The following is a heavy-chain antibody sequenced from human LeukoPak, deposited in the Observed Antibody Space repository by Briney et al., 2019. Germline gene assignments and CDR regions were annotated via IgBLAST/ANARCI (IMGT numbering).Heavy chain of an antibody. J-gene: IGHJ4*02. CDR1: GGSISTSGYY. CDR2: IYYSGTT. CDR3: ARSLGCCTGATCYSFDS. Sequence: SETLSLTCTVPGGSISTSGYYWGWIRQPPGKGLEWIGIIYYSGTTYYNQSLKSRVTISVDTSKNQFSLTVNSVTAADTAVYYCARSLGCCTGATCYSFDSWGQGTLVTVSS. D-gene: IGHD2-8*02. V-gene: IGHV4-39*01.